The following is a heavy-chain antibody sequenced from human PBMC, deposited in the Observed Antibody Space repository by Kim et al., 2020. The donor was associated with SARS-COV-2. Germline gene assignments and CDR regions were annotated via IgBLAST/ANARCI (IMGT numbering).Heavy chain of an antibody. J-gene: IGHJ6*02. D-gene: IGHD6-13*01. Sequence: SVKVSCKASGCTFSKYAINWVRQAPGQGLEWMGWIIAGFGTTNYSQKFQGRVTITADESTSTAYMELRSLRSEDTAVYYCARPSPINQTWVIYYYLYCIDFWGQGTMVTVSS. V-gene: IGHV1-69*13. CDR2: IIAGFGTT. CDR1: GCTFSKYA. CDR3: ARPSPINQTWVIYYYLYCIDF.